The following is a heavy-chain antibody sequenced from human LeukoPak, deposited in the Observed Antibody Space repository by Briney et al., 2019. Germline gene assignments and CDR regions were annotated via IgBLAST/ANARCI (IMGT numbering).Heavy chain of an antibody. Sequence: SETLSLTCTVSGYSISSGYYWGWIRQPPGKGVEWIGSIYHSGSTYYNPSLKSRVTISVDTSKNQFSLKLSSVTAADTAVYYCARVRLTKLYYFDYWGQGTLVTVSS. CDR1: GYSISSGYY. D-gene: IGHD5-12*01. CDR2: IYHSGST. V-gene: IGHV4-38-2*02. CDR3: ARVRLTKLYYFDY. J-gene: IGHJ4*02.